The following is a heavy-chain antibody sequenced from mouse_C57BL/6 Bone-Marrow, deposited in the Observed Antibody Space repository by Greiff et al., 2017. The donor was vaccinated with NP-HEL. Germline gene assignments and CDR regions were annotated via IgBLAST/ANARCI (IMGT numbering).Heavy chain of an antibody. CDR1: GFTFSSYG. CDR3: AREGDGYEFAY. V-gene: IGHV5-6*01. CDR2: ISSGGSYT. Sequence: EVKLMESGGDLVKPGGSLKLSCAASGFTFSSYGMSWVRQTPDKRLEWVATISSGGSYTYYPDSVKGRFTISRDNAKNTLYLQMSSLKSEDTAMYYCAREGDGYEFAYWGQGTLVTVS. J-gene: IGHJ3*01. D-gene: IGHD2-2*01.